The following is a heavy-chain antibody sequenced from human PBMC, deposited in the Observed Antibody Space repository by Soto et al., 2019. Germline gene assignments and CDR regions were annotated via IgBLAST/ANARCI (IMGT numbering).Heavy chain of an antibody. J-gene: IGHJ4*02. V-gene: IGHV4-39*01. D-gene: IGHD6-19*01. Sequence: QLQLQESGPGLVKASETLSLTCSVSGGSISSDGYYWGGIRQPPGKGVEWIGSMEYRGSNFYNPSLKSRATVSVDTSKNQFSLKVSSVTAADTAVYYCARSSGGRVDYWGQGTLVTVSS. CDR2: MEYRGSN. CDR3: ARSSGGRVDY. CDR1: GGSISSDGYY.